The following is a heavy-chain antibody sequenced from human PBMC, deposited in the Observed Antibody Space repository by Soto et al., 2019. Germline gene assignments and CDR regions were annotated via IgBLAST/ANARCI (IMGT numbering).Heavy chain of an antibody. CDR1: GGSVSSGSYY. Sequence: NPSETLSLTCTVSGGSVSSGSYYWSWIRQPPGKGLEWIGYIYYSGSTNYNPSLKSRVTISVDTSKNQFSLKLSSVTAADTAVYYCARAVSLEGYSSSWYEDNWFDPWGQGTLVTVSS. CDR3: ARAVSLEGYSSSWYEDNWFDP. CDR2: IYYSGST. D-gene: IGHD6-13*01. J-gene: IGHJ5*02. V-gene: IGHV4-61*01.